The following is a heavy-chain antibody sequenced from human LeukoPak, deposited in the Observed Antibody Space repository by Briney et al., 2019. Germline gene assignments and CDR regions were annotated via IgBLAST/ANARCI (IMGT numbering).Heavy chain of an antibody. CDR2: FYCSTRT. J-gene: IGHJ6*04. D-gene: IGHD4-17*01. V-gene: IGHV4-61*10. Sequence: MSSETLSLTCTVSGDSLTSGSRFWSWIRQPAGKGLEWIGHFYCSTRTTYNPSLESRVSISGDTAKNQFSLKLDSVTAADTAVYFCARCMSELDYGDYAYYYHMDVWGKGTTVTVSS. CDR3: ARCMSELDYGDYAYYYHMDV. CDR1: GDSLTSGSRF.